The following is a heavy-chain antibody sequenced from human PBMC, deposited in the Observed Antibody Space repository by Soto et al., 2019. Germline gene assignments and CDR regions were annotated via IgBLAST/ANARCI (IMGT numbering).Heavy chain of an antibody. CDR1: GFTFSSYW. Sequence: EVQLVESGGGLVQAGGSLRLSCAAAGFTFSSYWMHWVRQAPGKGLVWVSRINSDGSSTRYAASVKGRFTISRDNAKNTLYLQMNILSAEDTAVYYCARECHRRIMFTWGQGTLVTVSS. J-gene: IGHJ5*02. CDR3: ARECHRRIMFT. V-gene: IGHV3-74*01. D-gene: IGHD3-16*01. CDR2: INSDGSST.